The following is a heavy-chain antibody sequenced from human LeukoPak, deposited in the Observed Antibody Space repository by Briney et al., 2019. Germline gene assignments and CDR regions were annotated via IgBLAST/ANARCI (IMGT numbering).Heavy chain of an antibody. CDR1: GYTFTSYD. Sequence: ASVKVSCKASGYTFTSYDINWVRQATGQGLEWMGWTNPNSGNTGYAQKFQGRVTITADESTSTAYMELSSLRSEDTAVYYCARDRPAYCSGGSCYADYWGQGTLVTVSS. V-gene: IGHV1-8*01. CDR2: TNPNSGNT. CDR3: ARDRPAYCSGGSCYADY. J-gene: IGHJ4*02. D-gene: IGHD2-15*01.